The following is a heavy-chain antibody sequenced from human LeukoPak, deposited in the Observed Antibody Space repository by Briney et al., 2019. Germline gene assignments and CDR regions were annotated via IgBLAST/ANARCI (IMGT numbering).Heavy chain of an antibody. CDR3: ARVTGGYSYGPNWFDP. CDR1: GGSISSYY. Sequence: PSETLSLTCTVSGGSISSYYWSWIRQPPGKGLEWLGYIYYSGSTNYNPSLKSRVTISVDTSKNQFSLKLSPVTAADTAVYYCARVTGGYSYGPNWFDPWGQGTLVTVSS. V-gene: IGHV4-59*01. J-gene: IGHJ5*02. D-gene: IGHD5-18*01. CDR2: IYYSGST.